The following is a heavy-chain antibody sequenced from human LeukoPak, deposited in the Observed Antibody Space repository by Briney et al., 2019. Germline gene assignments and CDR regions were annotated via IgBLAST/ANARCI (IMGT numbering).Heavy chain of an antibody. CDR2: IGTAGDT. CDR3: ARGYYDILTGTYDAFDI. D-gene: IGHD3-9*01. V-gene: IGHV3-13*01. Sequence: GGSLRLSCVASGFTFSSYDMHWVRQATGKGLEWVSAIGTAGDTYYPGSVKGRFTISRENAKNSLYLQMNSLRAGDTAVYYCARGYYDILTGTYDAFDIWGQGTMVTVSS. CDR1: GFTFSSYD. J-gene: IGHJ3*02.